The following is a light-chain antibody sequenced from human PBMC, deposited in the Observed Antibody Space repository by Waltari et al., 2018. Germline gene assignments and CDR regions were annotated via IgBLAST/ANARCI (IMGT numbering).Light chain of an antibody. CDR3: QQRGNWLT. Sequence: DIVMTQSPDSLAVSLGERATINCESSQSVLYSSNNKNYLAWYQQKPGQPPKLLIYWASTRDSGVPDRFSGSGSGTDFTLTISGLEPEDFAVYYCQQRGNWLTFGGGTKVEI. V-gene: IGKV4-1*01. CDR2: WAS. CDR1: QSVLYSSNNKNY. J-gene: IGKJ4*01.